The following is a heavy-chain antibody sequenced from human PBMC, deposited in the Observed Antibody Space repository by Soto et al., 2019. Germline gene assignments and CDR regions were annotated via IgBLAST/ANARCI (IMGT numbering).Heavy chain of an antibody. CDR3: ARAYYDRYYGMDV. CDR1: GGSFSGYY. Sequence: QVQLQQWGAGLLKPSETLSLTCAVYGGSFSGYYWSWIRQPPGKGLEWIGEINHSGSTNYNPSLKSRVTISVDTSKNQFSLKLSTVTAADTAVYYCARAYYDRYYGMDVWGQGTTVTVSS. V-gene: IGHV4-34*01. J-gene: IGHJ6*02. D-gene: IGHD3-22*01. CDR2: INHSGST.